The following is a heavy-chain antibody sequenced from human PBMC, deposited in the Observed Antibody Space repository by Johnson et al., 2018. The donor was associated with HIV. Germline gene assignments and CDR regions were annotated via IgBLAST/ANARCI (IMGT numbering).Heavy chain of an antibody. CDR3: AKGRIVGAHQSAFDI. V-gene: IGHV3-53*01. Sequence: VQLVESGGGLIQPGGSLRLSCAASGFTVSSNYMSWVRQAPGKGLEWVSVIYSGGSTYYADSVKGRFTISRDNSKNTLYLQMNSLRAEDTAVYYCAKGRIVGAHQSAFDIWGKGTMVTVSS. CDR2: IYSGGST. J-gene: IGHJ3*02. CDR1: GFTVSSNY. D-gene: IGHD1-26*01.